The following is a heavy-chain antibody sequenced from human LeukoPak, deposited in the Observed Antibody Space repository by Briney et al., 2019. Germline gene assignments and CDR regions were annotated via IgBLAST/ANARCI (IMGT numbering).Heavy chain of an antibody. CDR3: ARWYYYETSGLYYGSFDN. CDR2: ISGSGAST. V-gene: IGHV3-23*01. CDR1: GFTFSSYG. D-gene: IGHD3-22*01. Sequence: GGTLRLSCAASGFTFSSYGMTWVRQAPGKGLEWVSAISGSGASTYYADSVKGRFTISRDNSKNTLYLQMNSLRAEDTAVYYCARWYYYETSGLYYGSFDNWGQGTLVTVSS. J-gene: IGHJ5*02.